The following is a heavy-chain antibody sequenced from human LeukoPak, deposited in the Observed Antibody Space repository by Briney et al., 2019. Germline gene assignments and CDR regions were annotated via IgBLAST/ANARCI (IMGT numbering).Heavy chain of an antibody. V-gene: IGHV4-59*01. CDR2: IYYSGST. Sequence: SETLSLTCTVSGGSISSYYWSWIRQPTGKGLEWIGYIYYSGSTNYNPSLKSRVTISVDTSKNQFSLKLSSVTAADTAVYYCARDSYDILTGYDYYYGMDVWGQGTTVTVSS. CDR1: GGSISSYY. D-gene: IGHD3-9*01. J-gene: IGHJ6*02. CDR3: ARDSYDILTGYDYYYGMDV.